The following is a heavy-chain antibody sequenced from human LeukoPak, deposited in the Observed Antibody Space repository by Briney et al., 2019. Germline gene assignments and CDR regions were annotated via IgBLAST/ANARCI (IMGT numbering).Heavy chain of an antibody. Sequence: PSETLSLTCTVSGGSISSSSYYWGWIRQPPGKGLEWIGSIYYSGSTYYNPSLKSRVTISVDTSKNQFSLKLSSVTAADTAVYYCARGSVLYYDYVWGSYRLDYWGQGTLVTVSS. CDR3: ARGSVLYYDYVWGSYRLDY. D-gene: IGHD3-16*02. CDR1: GGSISSSSYY. J-gene: IGHJ4*02. CDR2: IYYSGST. V-gene: IGHV4-39*07.